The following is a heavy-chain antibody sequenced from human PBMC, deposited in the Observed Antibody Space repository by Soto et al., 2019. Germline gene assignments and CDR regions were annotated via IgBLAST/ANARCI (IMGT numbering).Heavy chain of an antibody. CDR3: ARSQVTVAVPGL. CDR1: GGSISSGGYY. CDR2: IYYSGNT. J-gene: IGHJ4*02. Sequence: SETLSLTCTVSGGSISSGGYYWNWIRQHPVKGLEWIGYIYYSGNTYYNPSLKSRVTISVDTSKNQFSLRLSSVTAADTAVYYCARSQVTVAVPGLWGQGTLVTVSS. D-gene: IGHD2-21*02. V-gene: IGHV4-31*03.